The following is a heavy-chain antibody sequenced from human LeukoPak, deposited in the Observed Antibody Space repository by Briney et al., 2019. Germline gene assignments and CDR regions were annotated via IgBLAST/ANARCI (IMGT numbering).Heavy chain of an antibody. Sequence: SEALSLTCPVSGGSISSSSYYWGWIRQPPGKGLEWIGSIYYSGSTYYNPSLKSRVTISVDTSKNQFSLKLSSVTAADTAVYYCARTVPTVTTTIFFDYWGQGTLVTVSS. CDR1: GGSISSSSYY. CDR2: IYYSGST. V-gene: IGHV4-39*01. J-gene: IGHJ4*02. D-gene: IGHD4-11*01. CDR3: ARTVPTVTTTIFFDY.